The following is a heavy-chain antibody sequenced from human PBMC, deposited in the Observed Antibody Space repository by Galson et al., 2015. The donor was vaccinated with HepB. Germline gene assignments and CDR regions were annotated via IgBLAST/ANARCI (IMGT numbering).Heavy chain of an antibody. CDR3: ARDASPTTDAWYYFDY. CDR2: ISSSGNNI. J-gene: IGHJ4*02. V-gene: IGHV3-48*02. D-gene: IGHD1-1*01. CDR1: GFTFSSHS. Sequence: SLRLSCAASGFTFSSHSMNWVRQAPGKGREWIAYISSSGNNIYYADSVKGRFSISRDNANNALYLQMDSPGDDDTAVYYCARDASPTTDAWYYFDYWGQGTLVTVSS.